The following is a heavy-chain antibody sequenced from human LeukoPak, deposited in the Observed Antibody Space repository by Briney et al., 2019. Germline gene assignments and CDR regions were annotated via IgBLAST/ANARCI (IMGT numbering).Heavy chain of an antibody. V-gene: IGHV3-64D*06. J-gene: IGHJ4*02. CDR3: RVVAATADYFDY. CDR1: RLTFSSYA. D-gene: IGHD2-15*01. Sequence: GGSLRLSCSASRLTFSSYAMHWVRQAPGKGLEYVSAISSNGGSTYYADSVKGRFTISRDNSKNTLYLQMSSLRAEDTAVYYCRVVAATADYFDYWGQGTLSPSPQ. CDR2: ISSNGGST.